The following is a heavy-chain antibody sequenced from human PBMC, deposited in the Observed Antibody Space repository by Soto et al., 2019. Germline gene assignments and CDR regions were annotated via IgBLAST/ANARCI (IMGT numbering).Heavy chain of an antibody. Sequence: GTSVKAACKGSGYTLTELAMQWVLPAPGKGVGRVGGFDPEDGETIYAQKFQGRVTMTEDTSTDTAYMELSSLRSEDTAVYYCATLLYDSSGYPMHYYYYGMDVWGQGTTVTVSS. CDR2: FDPEDGET. CDR1: GYTLTELA. V-gene: IGHV1-24*01. D-gene: IGHD3-22*01. CDR3: ATLLYDSSGYPMHYYYYGMDV. J-gene: IGHJ6*02.